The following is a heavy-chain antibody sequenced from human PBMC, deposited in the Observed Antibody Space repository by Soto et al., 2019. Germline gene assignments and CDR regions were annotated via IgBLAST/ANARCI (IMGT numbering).Heavy chain of an antibody. CDR1: GGSVSSGSYY. J-gene: IGHJ6*02. D-gene: IGHD2-2*01. CDR3: ASVTRTCISPSSYRYYYGMAV. CDR2: IYYSGST. Sequence: QVQLQESGPGLVKPSETLSLTCTVSGGSVSSGSYYWSWIRQPPGKGLEWIGYIYYSGSTNYHPSLTSPVTPSLHSSNNQFYLQLSSVTAPDTALYYCASVTRTCISPSSYRYYYGMAVWGPGTTVTASS. V-gene: IGHV4-61*01.